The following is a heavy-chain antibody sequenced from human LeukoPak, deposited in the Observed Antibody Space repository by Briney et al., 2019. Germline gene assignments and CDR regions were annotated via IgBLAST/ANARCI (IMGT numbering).Heavy chain of an antibody. D-gene: IGHD1-26*01. V-gene: IGHV3-23*01. J-gene: IGHJ4*02. Sequence: PGGSLRLPCVASGYTFTTYGMSWVRQAPGKGLEWVSGITNNGANTYYADSVKGRFTISRDNSKNTLYLQMNSLRVEDTAVYYCAKIAETSGSYGQGYDYWGQGTLVTVSS. CDR1: GYTFTTYG. CDR3: AKIAETSGSYGQGYDY. CDR2: ITNNGANT.